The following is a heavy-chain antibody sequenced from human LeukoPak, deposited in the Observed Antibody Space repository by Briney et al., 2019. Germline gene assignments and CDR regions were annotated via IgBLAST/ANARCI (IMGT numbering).Heavy chain of an antibody. J-gene: IGHJ4*02. CDR2: ISASGGNI. CDR1: GLTFSSHA. V-gene: IGHV3-23*01. Sequence: PGGSLRLSCAASGLTFSSHAMNWVRQAPGKGLEWVSVISASGGNIYYADSVKGRFTISRDNARNSLYLQMNSLRAEDTAVYYCARDTDDPRRYFDCWGQGTLVIVSS. CDR3: ARDTDDPRRYFDC. D-gene: IGHD3-3*01.